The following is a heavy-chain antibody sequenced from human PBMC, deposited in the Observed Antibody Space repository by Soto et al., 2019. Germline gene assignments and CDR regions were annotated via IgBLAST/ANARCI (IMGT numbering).Heavy chain of an antibody. Sequence: QVQLQESGPGLVKPSQTLSLTCTVSGGSISSGDYYWSWIRQPPGKGLEWIGYIYYSGSTYYNPSLKSRVTISVDTSKNQFSLKLSSVTVADTAVYYCARDNILGILYGGMDVWGQGTTVTVSS. V-gene: IGHV4-30-4*01. D-gene: IGHD3-3*01. CDR2: IYYSGST. J-gene: IGHJ6*02. CDR1: GGSISSGDYY. CDR3: ARDNILGILYGGMDV.